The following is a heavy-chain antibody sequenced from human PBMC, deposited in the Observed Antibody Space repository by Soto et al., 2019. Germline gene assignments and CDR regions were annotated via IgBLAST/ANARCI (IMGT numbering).Heavy chain of an antibody. CDR1: GYIFTTYG. D-gene: IGHD1-1*01. CDR3: ARGRYGDY. Sequence: QVHLVQSGAEVKKPGASVKVSCKGSGYIFTTYGITWVRQAPGHGLEWMGWISAHNGNTNYAQKLQRRVTVTRDTSTSTAYMELRNLRSDDTAVYYCARGRYGDYWGQGALVTVSS. J-gene: IGHJ4*02. V-gene: IGHV1-18*01. CDR2: ISAHNGNT.